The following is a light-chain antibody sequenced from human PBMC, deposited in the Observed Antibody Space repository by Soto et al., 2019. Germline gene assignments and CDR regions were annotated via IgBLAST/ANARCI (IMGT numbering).Light chain of an antibody. CDR1: ESVRSSY. V-gene: IGKV3-20*01. CDR2: GAS. Sequence: EIVLTQSPGTLSLSPGERATLSCRASESVRSSYLAWYLQKPGQAPRLLIYGASTRATGIPDRFTGSGSGTDFTLSVSRLEPEDFAVYFCQQYGSSPATFGQGTKVEIK. J-gene: IGKJ1*01. CDR3: QQYGSSPAT.